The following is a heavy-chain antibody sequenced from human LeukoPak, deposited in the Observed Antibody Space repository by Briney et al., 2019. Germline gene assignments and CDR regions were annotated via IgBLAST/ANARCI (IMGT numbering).Heavy chain of an antibody. CDR1: GYTFTNYD. CDR3: ARGLPPYYYMDV. J-gene: IGHJ6*03. CDR2: MNPNSGNT. Sequence: ASVKVSCKASGYTFTNYDINSVRQATGQGLEWMGWMNPNSGNTGYAQKFQGRVTMTRNTSISTAYMELSSLRSEDTAVHYCARGLPPYYYMDVWGKGTTVTVSS. V-gene: IGHV1-8*01.